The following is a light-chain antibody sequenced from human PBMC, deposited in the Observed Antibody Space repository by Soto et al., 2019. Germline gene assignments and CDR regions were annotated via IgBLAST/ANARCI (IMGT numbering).Light chain of an antibody. CDR1: QRVSHY. J-gene: IGKJ1*01. V-gene: IGKV1-16*01. CDR3: QQYNSYPPWT. Sequence: DVQMTQSPSSLSASVGDRVTITCRASQRVSHYLNWYQQKTGAAPRLLIYSASNLQSGVPSRFSGSGSGTEFTLTISSLQPDDFATYYCQQYNSYPPWTFGQGTKVDIK. CDR2: SAS.